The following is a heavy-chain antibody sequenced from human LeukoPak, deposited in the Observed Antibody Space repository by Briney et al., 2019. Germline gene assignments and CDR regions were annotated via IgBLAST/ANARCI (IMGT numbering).Heavy chain of an antibody. CDR2: ISSSSSYI. V-gene: IGHV3-21*01. J-gene: IGHJ1*01. CDR1: GFTFSSYS. D-gene: IGHD6-6*01. CDR3: AIRAEYSSSLGYFQH. Sequence: GGSLRLSCAASGFTFSSYSMNWVRQAPGKGLEWVSSISSSSSYIYYADSVKGRFTISRDNAKNSLYLQMNSLRAEDTAVYYCAIRAEYSSSLGYFQHWGQGTLVTVSS.